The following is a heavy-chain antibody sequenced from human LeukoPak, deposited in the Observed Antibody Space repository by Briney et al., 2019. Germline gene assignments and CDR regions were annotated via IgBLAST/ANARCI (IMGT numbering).Heavy chain of an antibody. D-gene: IGHD3-10*01. J-gene: IGHJ5*02. CDR3: ARNYYGSGSYRFDP. CDR1: GYSISSGYY. V-gene: IGHV4-31*03. CDR2: IYYRGST. Sequence: PSETLSLTCTVSGYSISSGYYWSWIRQHPGKGLEWIGYIYYRGSTYYNPSLKSRVTISVDTSKNQFSLKLSSVTAADTAVYYCARNYYGSGSYRFDPWGQGTLVTVSS.